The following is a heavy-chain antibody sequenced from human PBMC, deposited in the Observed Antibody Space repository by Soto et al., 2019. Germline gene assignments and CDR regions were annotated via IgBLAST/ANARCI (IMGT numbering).Heavy chain of an antibody. CDR3: AHSRKSYYDILTGYNY. Sequence: SETLSLTCTVSGGSVSSGSYYWSWIRQPPGKGLEWIGYIYYSGSTNYNPSLKSRVTISVDTSKNQFSLKLSSVTAADTATYYCAHSRKSYYDILTGYNYWGQGTLVTVSS. J-gene: IGHJ4*02. D-gene: IGHD3-9*01. CDR2: IYYSGST. V-gene: IGHV4-61*01. CDR1: GGSVSSGSYY.